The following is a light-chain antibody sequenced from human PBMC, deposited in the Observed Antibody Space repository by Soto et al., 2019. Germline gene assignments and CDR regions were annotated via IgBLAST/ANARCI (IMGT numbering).Light chain of an antibody. CDR2: GAS. CDR3: QQYRNWPRT. CDR1: QSVDIN. V-gene: IGKV3-15*01. J-gene: IGKJ1*01. Sequence: EILLTQSPSTLAVSPGERVTLSCRASQSVDINLAWYQQKPGQAPRLLIYGASTRATDMPGRFSGRGSGTEFTLTINSLQSEDFEVYYCQQYRNWPRTFGQGTKVDIK.